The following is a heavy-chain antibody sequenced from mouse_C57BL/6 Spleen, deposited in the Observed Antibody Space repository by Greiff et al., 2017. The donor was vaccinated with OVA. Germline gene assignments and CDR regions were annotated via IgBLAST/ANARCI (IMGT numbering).Heavy chain of an antibody. CDR1: GYAFSSYW. CDR3: ARKDNYGNFFAY. CDR2: IYPGDGDT. Sequence: VQLVESGAELVKPGASVKISCKASGYAFSSYWMNWVKQRPGKGLEWIGQIYPGDGDTNYNGKFKGKATLTADKSSSTAYMQLSSLTSEDSAVYFCARKDNYGNFFAYWGQGTLVTVSA. J-gene: IGHJ3*01. D-gene: IGHD2-1*01. V-gene: IGHV1-80*01.